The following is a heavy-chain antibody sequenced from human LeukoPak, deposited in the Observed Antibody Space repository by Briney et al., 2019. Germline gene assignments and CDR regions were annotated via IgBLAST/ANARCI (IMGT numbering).Heavy chain of an antibody. CDR3: ARDKALGPAGAFDI. D-gene: IGHD7-27*01. V-gene: IGHV1-46*01. CDR2: INPSGGST. CDR1: GYTFTSYY. J-gene: IGHJ3*02. Sequence: ASVKVSCKASGYTFTSYYMHWVRLAPGQGLEWMGIINPSGGSTSYAQKLQGRVTMTTDTSTSTAYMELRSLRSDDTAVYYCARDKALGPAGAFDIWGQGTMVTVSS.